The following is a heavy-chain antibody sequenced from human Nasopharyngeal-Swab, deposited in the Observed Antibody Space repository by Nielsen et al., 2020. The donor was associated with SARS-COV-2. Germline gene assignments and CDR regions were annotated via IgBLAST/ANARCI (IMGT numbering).Heavy chain of an antibody. CDR1: GYTFTSYY. Sequence: ASVKVSCKASGYTFTSYYLHWGRQPPGQGREGMGIINPTDGSTSYAQKFEGRVTMTRVTSTSTVYMELNSLRSEDTAVYYCARVLPFRITGTSGMDVWGQGTTVTVSS. D-gene: IGHD1-7*01. CDR3: ARVLPFRITGTSGMDV. CDR2: INPTDGST. J-gene: IGHJ6*02. V-gene: IGHV1-46*01.